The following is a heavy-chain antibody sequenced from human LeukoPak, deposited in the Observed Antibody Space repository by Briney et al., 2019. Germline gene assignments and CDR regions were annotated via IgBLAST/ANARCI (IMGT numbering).Heavy chain of an antibody. CDR3: AKAPVTTCSGAYCYPFDY. V-gene: IGHV3-23*01. Sequence: GGSLRLSCAASGFTLSSYAMSWVRQGPGKGLEWVSAISVSGNTYHADSVKGRFTISRDSSKNTLYLQMDSLRAEDAAVYYCAKAPVTTCSGAYCYPFDYWGQGTLVTVSS. D-gene: IGHD2-15*01. J-gene: IGHJ4*02. CDR2: ISVSGNT. CDR1: GFTLSSYA.